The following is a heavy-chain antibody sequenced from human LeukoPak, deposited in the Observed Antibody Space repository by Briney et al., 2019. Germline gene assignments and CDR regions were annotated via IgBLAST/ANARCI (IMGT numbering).Heavy chain of an antibody. V-gene: IGHV4-34*01. Sequence: PSETLSLTCAVYGGSFSGYYWSWIRQPPGKGLEWIGEINHSGSTNYNPSLKSRVTISVDTSKNQFSLKLSSVTAADTAVYYCARGRRDGYHRVNNWFDPWGQGTLVTVSS. D-gene: IGHD5-24*01. CDR3: ARGRRDGYHRVNNWFDP. CDR2: INHSGST. CDR1: GGSFSGYY. J-gene: IGHJ5*02.